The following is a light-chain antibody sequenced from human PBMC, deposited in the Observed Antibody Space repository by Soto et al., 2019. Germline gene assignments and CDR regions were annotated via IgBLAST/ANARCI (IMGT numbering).Light chain of an antibody. J-gene: IGLJ2*01. CDR1: SGHSNYA. Sequence: QLVLTQSPSASASLGASVKLTCTLSSGHSNYAIAWHQQQPEKGPRYLMKLNRVGSHSKGDGIPNRFSGSSSGAERYLTISRLQSEDEADYYCQTWGTGIVIFGGGTKLTVL. CDR2: LNRVGSH. CDR3: QTWGTGIVI. V-gene: IGLV4-69*01.